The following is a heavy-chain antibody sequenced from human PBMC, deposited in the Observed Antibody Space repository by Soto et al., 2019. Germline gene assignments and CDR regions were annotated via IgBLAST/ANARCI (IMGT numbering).Heavy chain of an antibody. D-gene: IGHD3-10*01. CDR3: AKEGYYYGSGSYEYFDY. CDR2: ISGSGGST. Sequence: EVQLLESGGGLVQPGGSLRLSCAASGFTFSSYAMSWVRQAPGKGLEWVSDISGSGGSTYYADSVKGRFTISRDNSKNTLYLQMNSLRAEDTAVYYCAKEGYYYGSGSYEYFDYWGQGTLVTVSS. CDR1: GFTFSSYA. V-gene: IGHV3-23*01. J-gene: IGHJ4*02.